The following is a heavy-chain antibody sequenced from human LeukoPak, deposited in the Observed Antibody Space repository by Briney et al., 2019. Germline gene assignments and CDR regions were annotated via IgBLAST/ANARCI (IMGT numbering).Heavy chain of an antibody. CDR3: ARQTDSSGYYYLDN. V-gene: IGHV4-39*01. Sequence: SETLSLTCTVSGGSISSSSYYWGWIRQPPGKGLEWIGSINYSGSTYNNPSLKSRVTISVDTSKNQFSLKLSSVTAADTAVYYCARQTDSSGYYYLDNWGQGILVTVSS. J-gene: IGHJ4*02. D-gene: IGHD3-22*01. CDR1: GGSISSSSYY. CDR2: INYSGST.